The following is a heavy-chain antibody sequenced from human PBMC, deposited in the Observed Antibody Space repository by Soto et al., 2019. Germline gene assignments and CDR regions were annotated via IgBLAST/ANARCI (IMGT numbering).Heavy chain of an antibody. CDR1: GFAFSYAW. Sequence: GGSLRLSCAASGFAFSYAWMNWVRQVPGKGLEWVGHIKSKTDGGTTDYAAPVKGRFTISRDDSKNTLYLQMNSLKAEDTAVYYCTAEYYYDSSGYHDYWGQGTLVTVSS. D-gene: IGHD3-22*01. CDR2: IKSKTDGGTT. J-gene: IGHJ4*02. V-gene: IGHV3-15*07. CDR3: TAEYYYDSSGYHDY.